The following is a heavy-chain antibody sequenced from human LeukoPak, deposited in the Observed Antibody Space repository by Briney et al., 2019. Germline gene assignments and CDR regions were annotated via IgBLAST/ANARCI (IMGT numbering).Heavy chain of an antibody. CDR1: GFTFSSYW. D-gene: IGHD4-17*01. CDR2: IKQDGSEK. J-gene: IGHJ6*03. CDR3: ARDGAVTTHGYYYYYMDV. Sequence: GGSLRLSCAASGFTFSSYWMSWVRQAPGKGLEWVANIKQDGSEKYYVDSVKGRFTISRDNAKNSLYLQMNSLRAEDTAVYYCARDGAVTTHGYYYYYMDVWGKGTTVTVPS. V-gene: IGHV3-7*01.